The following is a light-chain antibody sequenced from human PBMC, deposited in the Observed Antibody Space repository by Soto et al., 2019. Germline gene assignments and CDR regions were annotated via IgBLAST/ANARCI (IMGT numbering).Light chain of an antibody. Sequence: EIVMTQSPATLSVSPGERATLSCRASQSVSSNLAWYQQKPGQAPRLLIYGASTRATGIPARFSGSGSGTEFTRTISSLQSADLAVYYCQQYNNWPRTFGQGTKLESK. J-gene: IGKJ2*01. CDR3: QQYNNWPRT. CDR1: QSVSSN. CDR2: GAS. V-gene: IGKV3-15*01.